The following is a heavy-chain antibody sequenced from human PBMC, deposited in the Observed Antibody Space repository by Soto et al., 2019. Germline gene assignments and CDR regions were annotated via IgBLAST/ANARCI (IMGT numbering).Heavy chain of an antibody. D-gene: IGHD6-19*01. Sequence: SETLSLTCTVSGGSISSYYWSWIRQPPGKGLEWIGYIYYSGSTNYNPSLKSRVTISVDKSKSQFSLRPISVTAADTAVYYCTREQSDDNYFDPWGQGTLVTVSS. V-gene: IGHV4-59*01. J-gene: IGHJ5*02. CDR2: IYYSGST. CDR1: GGSISSYY. CDR3: TREQSDDNYFDP.